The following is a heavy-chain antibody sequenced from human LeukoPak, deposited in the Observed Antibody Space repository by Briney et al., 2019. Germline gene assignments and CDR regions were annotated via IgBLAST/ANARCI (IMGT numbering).Heavy chain of an antibody. Sequence: GGSLRLSCAASGFTLSSYGMHWVRQAPGKGLEWVAVISYDGSNKYYADSVKGRFTISRDNSKNTLYLQMNSLRAEDTAVYYCAKDLPNWNDGYWGQGTLVTVSS. D-gene: IGHD1-1*01. CDR1: GFTLSSYG. CDR3: AKDLPNWNDGY. CDR2: ISYDGSNK. J-gene: IGHJ4*02. V-gene: IGHV3-30*18.